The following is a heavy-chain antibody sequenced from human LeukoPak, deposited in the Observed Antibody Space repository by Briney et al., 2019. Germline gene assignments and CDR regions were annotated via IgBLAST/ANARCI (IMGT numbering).Heavy chain of an antibody. J-gene: IGHJ6*03. CDR3: ARRAPYCSSTSCYIEPGPGDYYYYYMDV. D-gene: IGHD2-2*02. CDR1: GGSISSYY. Sequence: SETLSLTCTISGGSISSYYWSWIRQPPGKGLEWIGYIYYSGSTNYNPSLKSRVTISVDTSKNQFSLKLSSVTAADTAVYYCARRAPYCSSTSCYIEPGPGDYYYYYMDVWGKGTTVTVSS. V-gene: IGHV4-59*01. CDR2: IYYSGST.